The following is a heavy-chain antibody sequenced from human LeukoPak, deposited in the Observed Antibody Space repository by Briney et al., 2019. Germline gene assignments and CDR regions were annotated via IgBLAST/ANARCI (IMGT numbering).Heavy chain of an antibody. V-gene: IGHV3-30-3*01. J-gene: IGHJ6*02. D-gene: IGHD6-6*01. CDR1: GFTFSSYA. Sequence: GGSLRLSCAASGFTFSSYAMHWVRQAPGKGLEWVAVISYDGSNKYYADSVKGRFTISRDNSKNTLYLQMNSLGAEDTAVYYCAKGESSSSGYYYYYGMDVWGQGTTVTVSS. CDR3: AKGESSSSGYYYYYGMDV. CDR2: ISYDGSNK.